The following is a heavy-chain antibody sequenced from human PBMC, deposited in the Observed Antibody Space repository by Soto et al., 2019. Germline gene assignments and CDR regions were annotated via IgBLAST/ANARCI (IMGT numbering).Heavy chain of an antibody. CDR2: IIPIFGTA. J-gene: IGHJ5*02. CDR3: ARDLDFWSGYSYWFDP. D-gene: IGHD3-3*01. CDR1: GGTFSSYA. V-gene: IGHV1-69*12. Sequence: QVQLVQSGAEVKKPGSSVKVSCKASGGTFSSYAISWVRQAPGQGLEWMGGIIPIFGTANYAQKFQGRVTITADESTRTAYMELSSLRSEDTAVYYCARDLDFWSGYSYWFDPWGQGTLVTVSS.